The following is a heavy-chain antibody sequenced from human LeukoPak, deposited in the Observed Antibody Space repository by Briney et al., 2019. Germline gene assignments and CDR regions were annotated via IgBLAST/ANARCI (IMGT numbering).Heavy chain of an antibody. CDR1: GGSISSHNYY. CDR2: IYYSGST. D-gene: IGHD5-18*01. V-gene: IGHV4-39*07. CDR3: ARVWSGYSYGYNYYYYMDV. Sequence: PSETLSLTCTVSGGSISSHNYYWGWIRQPPGKGLEWIGNIYYSGSTNYNPSLKSRVTISVDTSKNQFSLKLSSVTAADTAVYYCARVWSGYSYGYNYYYYMDVWGKGTTVTVSS. J-gene: IGHJ6*03.